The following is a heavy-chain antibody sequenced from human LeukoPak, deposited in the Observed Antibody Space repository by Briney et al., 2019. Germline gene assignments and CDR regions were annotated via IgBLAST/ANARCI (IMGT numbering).Heavy chain of an antibody. J-gene: IGHJ5*02. V-gene: IGHV1-24*01. CDR3: ATIRRVTTINFRGFVTWFDP. CDR1: GYTLTELS. Sequence: ASVKVSSKVSGYTLTELSMHWVRQAPGKGLEWMGGFDPEDGETIYAQNLQGRVTLTEDTSTDTAYMELGSLRSEDTAVYYCATIRRVTTINFRGFVTWFDPWGQGTLVTVSS. D-gene: IGHD5-12*01. CDR2: FDPEDGET.